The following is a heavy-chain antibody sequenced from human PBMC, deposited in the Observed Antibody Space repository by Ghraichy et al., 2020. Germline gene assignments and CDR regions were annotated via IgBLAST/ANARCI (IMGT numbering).Heavy chain of an antibody. CDR3: ARRGYSRAYGMDV. V-gene: IGHV4-4*02. CDR2: IYHSGST. CDR1: GGSISSSNW. Sequence: SETLSLTCAVSGGSISSSNWWSWVRQPPGKGLEWIGEIYHSGSTNYNPSLKSRVTISVDKSKNQFSLKLSSVTAADTAVYYCARRGYSRAYGMDVWGQGTTVTVSS. J-gene: IGHJ6*02. D-gene: IGHD6-13*01.